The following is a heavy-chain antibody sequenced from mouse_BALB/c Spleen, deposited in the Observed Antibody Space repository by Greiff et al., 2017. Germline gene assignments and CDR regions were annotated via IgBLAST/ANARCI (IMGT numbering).Heavy chain of an antibody. CDR3: ARQYYGNVYYAMDY. CDR1: GYTFTGYI. V-gene: IGHV1-62-2*01. CDR2: FYPGSGSI. Sequence: VQLVESGAGLVKPGASVTLSCKASGYTFTGYIIHWVKQRSGQGLEWIGWFYPGSGSIKYNEKFKDKATLTADKSSSTVYMELSRLTSEDSAVYFCARQYYGNVYYAMDYWGQGTSVTVSS. D-gene: IGHD2-1*01. J-gene: IGHJ4*01.